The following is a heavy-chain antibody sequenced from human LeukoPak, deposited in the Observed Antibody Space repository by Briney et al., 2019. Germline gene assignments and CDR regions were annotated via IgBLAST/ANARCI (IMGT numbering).Heavy chain of an antibody. Sequence: GGSLRLSCSASGFTFSSYVMDWVRQAPGKGLEHVSSISSNGGNTFYADSVRGRFTISRDNSKNTLYLQMSSLRAEDTAVYYCVKRYYDGSGYYYFDLWGRGTLVTVSS. D-gene: IGHD3-22*01. CDR3: VKRYYDGSGYYYFDL. V-gene: IGHV3-64D*09. CDR2: ISSNGGNT. J-gene: IGHJ2*01. CDR1: GFTFSSYV.